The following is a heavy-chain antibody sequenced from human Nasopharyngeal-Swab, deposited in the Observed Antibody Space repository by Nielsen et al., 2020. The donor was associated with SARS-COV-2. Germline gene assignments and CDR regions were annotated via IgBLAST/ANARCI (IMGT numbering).Heavy chain of an antibody. CDR2: ISYTGST. V-gene: IGHV4-59*01. Sequence: SETLSLTCTVSGASISSDYWTWIRQPPGKTLEWIGHISYTGSTSYNPSLRSRVTISLDRSKNQISLNLSSVTAADTAVYYCARDTTGWFQSGMDVWGQGPRSSSP. CDR3: ARDTTGWFQSGMDV. D-gene: IGHD6-19*01. CDR1: GASISSDY. J-gene: IGHJ6*02.